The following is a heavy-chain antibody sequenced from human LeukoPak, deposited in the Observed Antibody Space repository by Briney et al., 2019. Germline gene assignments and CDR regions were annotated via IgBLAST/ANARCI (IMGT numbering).Heavy chain of an antibody. CDR1: AFTVSKNY. CDR3: ARDFDYGSGYFDC. D-gene: IGHD3-10*01. CDR2: IHSGGGT. Sequence: PGGPLRLSCATSAFTVSKNYMSWVRQAPGKGLEWVSVIHSGGGTYYADSAKGRFIISRDNSKNTLYLQMNSLRVEDTAVYYCARDFDYGSGYFDCWGQGTLVTVSS. J-gene: IGHJ4*02. V-gene: IGHV3-66*01.